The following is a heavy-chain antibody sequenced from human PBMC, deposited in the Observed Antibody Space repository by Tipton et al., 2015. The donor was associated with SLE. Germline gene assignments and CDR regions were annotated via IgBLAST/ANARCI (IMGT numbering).Heavy chain of an antibody. CDR1: GGSFSGYY. D-gene: IGHD2-15*01. CDR3: ARPVGAVVVAATQGAFDI. J-gene: IGHJ3*02. Sequence: TLSLTCAVYGGSFSGYYWSWIRQPPGKGLEWIGEIQHSGSTKYNPSLKSRVTIYVDTSKNQFPLKLRSVTAADTAVYYCARPVGAVVVAATQGAFDIWGQGTMVTVSS. V-gene: IGHV4-34*01. CDR2: IQHSGST.